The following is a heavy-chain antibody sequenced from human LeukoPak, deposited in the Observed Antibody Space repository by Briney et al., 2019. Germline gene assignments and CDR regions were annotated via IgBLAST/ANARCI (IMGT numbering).Heavy chain of an antibody. J-gene: IGHJ6*02. D-gene: IGHD3-3*01. V-gene: IGHV4-34*01. Sequence: SGTLSLTCAVYGGSFSGYYWSWIRQPPGKGLEWIGEINHSGSTNYNPSLKSRVTISVDTSKNLFSLKLSSVTAADTAVYYCARGQYYDFWSGLALNYYGMDVWGQGTTVTVSS. CDR1: GGSFSGYY. CDR3: ARGQYYDFWSGLALNYYGMDV. CDR2: INHSGST.